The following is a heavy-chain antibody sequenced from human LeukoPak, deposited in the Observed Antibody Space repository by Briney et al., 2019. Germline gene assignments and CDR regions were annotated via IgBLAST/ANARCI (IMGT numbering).Heavy chain of an antibody. D-gene: IGHD2-15*01. V-gene: IGHV1-2*02. CDR3: AKSAATSGGIDY. J-gene: IGHJ4*02. CDR2: INPNSGGT. Sequence: ASVKVSCKASGYTFTGYYMHWVRQAPGQGLEWMGWINPNSGGTNYAQKFQGRVTMTRNTSISTAYMELSSLRSEDTAVYYCAKSAATSGGIDYWGQGTLVTVSS. CDR1: GYTFTGYY.